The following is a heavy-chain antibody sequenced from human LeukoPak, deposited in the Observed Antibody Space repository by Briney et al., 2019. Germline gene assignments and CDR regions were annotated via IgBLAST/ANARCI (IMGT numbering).Heavy chain of an antibody. CDR2: ISGSGGST. J-gene: IGHJ4*02. D-gene: IGHD3-10*01. CDR1: GFTFSSYA. CDR3: AKDYYGSGSYYFDY. Sequence: GGSLRLSCAASGFTFSSYAMSWVRQVPGKGLEWVSAISGSGGSTYYADSVKGRFTISRDNSKNTLYLQMNSLRAEDTAVYYCAKDYYGSGSYYFDYWGQGTLVTVSS. V-gene: IGHV3-23*01.